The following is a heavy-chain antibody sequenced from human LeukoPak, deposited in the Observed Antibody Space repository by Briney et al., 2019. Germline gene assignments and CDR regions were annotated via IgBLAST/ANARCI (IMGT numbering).Heavy chain of an antibody. J-gene: IGHJ5*02. CDR3: ARRVPTMVRGGDNWFDP. CDR1: GYTFTDFF. D-gene: IGHD3-10*01. CDR2: INPNSGGT. V-gene: IGHV1-2*06. Sequence: ASVKVSCKASGYTFTDFFMHWVRQAPGQGLEWMGRINPNSGGTNYAQKFQGRVTMTRDTSISTAYMELSRLRSDDTAVYYCARRVPTMVRGGDNWFDPWGQGTLVTVSS.